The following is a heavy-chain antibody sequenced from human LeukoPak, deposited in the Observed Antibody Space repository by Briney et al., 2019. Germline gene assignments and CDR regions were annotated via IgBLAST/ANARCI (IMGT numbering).Heavy chain of an antibody. D-gene: IGHD2-2*01. J-gene: IGHJ4*02. CDR1: GFTFSSYA. CDR3: AKGEKKKRLHLNDIVVVPAAIGYFDY. Sequence: PGGSLRLSCAASGFTFSSYAMSWVRQAPGKGLEWVSAISGSGGSTYYADSVKGRFTIWRVNSKNTLYLQMNSRRGEETAVYYCAKGEKKKRLHLNDIVVVPAAIGYFDYWGQGTLVTVSS. CDR2: ISGSGGST. V-gene: IGHV3-23*01.